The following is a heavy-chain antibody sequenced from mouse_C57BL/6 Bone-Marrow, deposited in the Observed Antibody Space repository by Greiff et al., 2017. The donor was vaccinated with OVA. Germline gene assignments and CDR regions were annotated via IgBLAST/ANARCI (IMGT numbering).Heavy chain of an antibody. J-gene: IGHJ2*01. V-gene: IGHV3-6*01. CDR1: GYSITSGYF. Sequence: EVKLVESGPGLVKPSQSLSLTCSVTGYSITSGYFCYFLRQLPGNKLEWVGYISYGGSNNYNPSLNNRITITRDTYKNQFFLKLNSLTTEDTATYDCAREWGTTVVDKGFDYWGQGTTLTVSS. CDR3: AREWGTTVVDKGFDY. D-gene: IGHD1-1*01. CDR2: ISYGGSN.